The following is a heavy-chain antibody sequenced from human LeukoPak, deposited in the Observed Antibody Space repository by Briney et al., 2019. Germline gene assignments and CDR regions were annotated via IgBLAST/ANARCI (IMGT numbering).Heavy chain of an antibody. D-gene: IGHD2-15*01. J-gene: IGHJ5*02. V-gene: IGHV1-69*04. CDR1: GGTFSSYA. CDR3: ARTPKCSGGSCYPYNWFDP. Sequence: SVKVSCKASGGTFSSYAISWVRQAPGQGLEWMGRIIPILGIANYAQKFQGRVTITADKSTSTAYMELSSLRSEDAAVYYCARTPKCSGGSCYPYNWFDPWGQGTLVTVSS. CDR2: IIPILGIA.